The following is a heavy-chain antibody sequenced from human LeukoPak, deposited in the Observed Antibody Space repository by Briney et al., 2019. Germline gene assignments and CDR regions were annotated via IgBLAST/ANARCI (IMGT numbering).Heavy chain of an antibody. CDR2: ISYDGSNK. J-gene: IGHJ4*02. Sequence: GRSLRLSCAASGLTFSSYAMHWVRQAPGKGLEWVAVISYDGSNKYYADSVKGRFTISRDNSKNTLYLQMNSLRAEDTAVYYCAREGSTSCHFDYWGQGTLVTVPS. CDR3: AREGSTSCHFDY. V-gene: IGHV3-30*04. CDR1: GLTFSSYA. D-gene: IGHD2-2*01.